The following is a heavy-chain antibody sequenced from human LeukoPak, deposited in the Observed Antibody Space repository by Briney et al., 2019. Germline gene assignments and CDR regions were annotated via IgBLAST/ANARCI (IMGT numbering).Heavy chain of an antibody. V-gene: IGHV3-30*03. CDR2: ISYDGSNK. D-gene: IGHD4-23*01. Sequence: GRSLRLSCAASGFTFSSYGMHWVRQAPGKGLEWVAVISYDGSNKYYADSVKGRFTISRDNSKNTLYLQMNSLRAEDTAVYYCVRDRRELVTYYYYGMDVWGQGTTVTVSS. J-gene: IGHJ6*02. CDR3: VRDRRELVTYYYYGMDV. CDR1: GFTFSSYG.